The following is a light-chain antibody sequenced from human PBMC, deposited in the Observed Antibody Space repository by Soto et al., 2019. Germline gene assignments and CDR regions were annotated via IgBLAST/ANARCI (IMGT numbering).Light chain of an antibody. CDR3: QQYGSSPET. CDR1: QSVSSSY. CDR2: GAS. J-gene: IGKJ1*01. Sequence: EIVFAYSPGTLPFSPVERATLSCRASQSVSSSYLAWYQQKPGQATRLLIYGASSRATGIPDRFSGSGSGTDFTLTISRLEPEDFAVYYCQQYGSSPETFGQGTKVDIK. V-gene: IGKV3-20*01.